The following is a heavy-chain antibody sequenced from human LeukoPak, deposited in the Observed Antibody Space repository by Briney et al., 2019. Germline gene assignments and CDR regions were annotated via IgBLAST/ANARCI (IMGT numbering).Heavy chain of an antibody. CDR3: TREYYYDSSGYAY. CDR2: IRTKAYGGAT. D-gene: IGHD3-22*01. Sequence: GGSLRLSCTASGFTFGDYAMSWVRQAPGKGLEWVGFIRTKAYGGATEYAASVKGGFTISRDDSKSIAYLQMNSLKTEDTAVYYCTREYYYDSSGYAYWGQGTLVTVSS. CDR1: GFTFGDYA. J-gene: IGHJ4*02. V-gene: IGHV3-49*04.